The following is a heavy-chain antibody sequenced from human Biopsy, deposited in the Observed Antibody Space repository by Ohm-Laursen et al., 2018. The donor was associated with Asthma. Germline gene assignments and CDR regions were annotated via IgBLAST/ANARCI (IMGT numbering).Heavy chain of an antibody. V-gene: IGHV1-24*01. Sequence: ASVKVSCKISGYSLTDLSVHWVRQAPGQGLEWMGGHDHEEGGTVNARRFQGRVTMTEDTSTDTAYMELSSLSSDDTAVYYCASDFPKDYVRYDFQFWGQGTLVTVSS. J-gene: IGHJ4*02. CDR2: HDHEEGGT. CDR1: GYSLTDLS. D-gene: IGHD4-17*01. CDR3: ASDFPKDYVRYDFQF.